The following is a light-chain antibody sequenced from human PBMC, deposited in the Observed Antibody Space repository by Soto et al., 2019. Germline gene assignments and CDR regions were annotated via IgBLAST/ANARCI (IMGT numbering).Light chain of an antibody. V-gene: IGKV3-20*01. Sequence: EVVLTQSPATLSVSPLECVSLXCRASQGIGDTLAWYQHKPGQTPRLLIYDTSARATGVPARFSGSGSGTDFTLTISRLEPEDFAVYYCQQHGSSPITFGQGTRLEIK. CDR1: QGIGDT. J-gene: IGKJ5*01. CDR2: DTS. CDR3: QQHGSSPIT.